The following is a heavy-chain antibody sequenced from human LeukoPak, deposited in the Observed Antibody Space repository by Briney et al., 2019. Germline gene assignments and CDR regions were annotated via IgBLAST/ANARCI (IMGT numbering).Heavy chain of an antibody. V-gene: IGHV5-10-1*01. D-gene: IGHD3-10*01. J-gene: IGHJ4*02. CDR2: IDPSNSYT. Sequence: GESLKISCKGSGYSFTSYWIGWVRQMPGKGLEWMGKIDPSNSYTNYSPSFQGHVTISADKSITTAYLQWSSLKASDTAMYYCVFTYYTPGALDYWGQGTLVTVSS. CDR3: VFTYYTPGALDY. CDR1: GYSFTSYW.